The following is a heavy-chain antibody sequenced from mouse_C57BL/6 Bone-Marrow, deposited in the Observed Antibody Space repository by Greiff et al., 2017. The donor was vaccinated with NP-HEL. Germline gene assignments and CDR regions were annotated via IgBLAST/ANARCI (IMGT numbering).Heavy chain of an antibody. D-gene: IGHD2-4*01. CDR2: IWTGGGT. J-gene: IGHJ4*01. Sequence: QVQLKESGPGLVAPSQSLSITCTVSGFSLTSYAISWVRQPPGKGLERLGVIWTGGGTNYNSALKSRLSISKDNSKSQVFLKMNSLQTDDTARYYCARIGLRRGVYAMDYWGQGTSVTVSS. CDR1: GFSLTSYA. CDR3: ARIGLRRGVYAMDY. V-gene: IGHV2-9-1*01.